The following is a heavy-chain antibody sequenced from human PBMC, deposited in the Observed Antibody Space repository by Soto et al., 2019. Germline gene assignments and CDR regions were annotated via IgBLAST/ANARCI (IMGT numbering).Heavy chain of an antibody. Sequence: QVQLVESGGGVVQPGRSLRLSCAASGFTFSSYAMHWVRQAPGKGLEWVAVISYDGSNKYYADSVKGRFTISRDNSKNTLYLQMNSLRAEDTAVYYCARDRYYDSSGYYYRVRGNWFDPWGQGTLVTVSS. CDR1: GFTFSSYA. V-gene: IGHV3-30-3*01. CDR3: ARDRYYDSSGYYYRVRGNWFDP. D-gene: IGHD3-22*01. CDR2: ISYDGSNK. J-gene: IGHJ5*02.